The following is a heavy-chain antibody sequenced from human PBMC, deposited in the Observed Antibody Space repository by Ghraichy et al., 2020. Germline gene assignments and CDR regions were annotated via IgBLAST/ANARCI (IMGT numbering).Heavy chain of an antibody. V-gene: IGHV3-15*01. J-gene: IGHJ6*02. CDR2: IKSKTDGGTT. CDR3: TTDSKVARYYYYYGMDV. Sequence: GSLNISCAASGFTFSNAWMSWVRQAPGKGLEWVGRIKSKTDGGTTDYAAPVKGRFTISRDDSKNTLYLQMNSLKTEDTAVYYCTTDSKVARYYYYYGMDVWGQGTTVTVSS. D-gene: IGHD2-15*01. CDR1: GFTFSNAW.